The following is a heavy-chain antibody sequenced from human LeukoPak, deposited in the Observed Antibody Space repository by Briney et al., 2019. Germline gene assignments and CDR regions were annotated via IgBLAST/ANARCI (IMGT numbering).Heavy chain of an antibody. D-gene: IGHD3-10*01. J-gene: IGHJ5*02. CDR1: GGSISSYY. CDR3: ARAARRMVRFNWFDP. CDR2: IYYSGST. Sequence: SETLSLTCTVSGGSISSYYWNWIRQPPGKGLEWIGYIYYSGSTNYNPSLKSRVTISVDTSKNQFSLKLSSVTAADTAVYYCARAARRMVRFNWFDPWGQGTLVTVSS. V-gene: IGHV4-59*12.